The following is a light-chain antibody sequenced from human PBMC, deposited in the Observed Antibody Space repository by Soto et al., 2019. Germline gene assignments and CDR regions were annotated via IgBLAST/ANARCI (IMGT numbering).Light chain of an antibody. V-gene: IGKV3-20*01. J-gene: IGKJ3*01. CDR1: QSINNRY. CDR3: QQSGSSPGFT. CDR2: GAS. Sequence: EIVLTQSPGTLSLSPGERATLSCRASQSINNRYLAWYQQKPGQAPRLLIYGASSRATGIPDRFSGSGSGTDFTLTISRLEPEDFAVYYCQQSGSSPGFTFGPGTKVHMK.